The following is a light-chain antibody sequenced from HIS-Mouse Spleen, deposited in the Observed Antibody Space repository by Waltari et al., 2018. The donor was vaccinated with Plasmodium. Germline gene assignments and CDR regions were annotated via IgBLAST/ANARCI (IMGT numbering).Light chain of an antibody. CDR3: QQRSNGPQT. V-gene: IGKV3-11*01. CDR1: QSVSSY. Sequence: IVLTQSPATLSLSPGERATLSCRARQSVSSYLAWYQQKTGQGPRLLIYDASNRDTGIPARFSGSGSGTDFTRTISCLEPEDFAVYYCQQRSNGPQTFGQGTKVEIK. J-gene: IGKJ1*01. CDR2: DAS.